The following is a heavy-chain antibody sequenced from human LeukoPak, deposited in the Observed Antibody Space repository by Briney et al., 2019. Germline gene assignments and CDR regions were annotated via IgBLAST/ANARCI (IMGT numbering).Heavy chain of an antibody. V-gene: IGHV1-69*13. J-gene: IGHJ4*02. Sequence: SVKVSCKASGGTFSSYAISWVRQAPGQGLEWMGGIIPIFGTANYAQKFQGRVTITADESTSTAYMELSSLRSEDTAVYYCARDLTPPPATGTGGVFDYWGQGTLVTVSS. CDR2: IIPIFGTA. CDR3: ARDLTPPPATGTGGVFDY. CDR1: GGTFSSYA. D-gene: IGHD6-13*01.